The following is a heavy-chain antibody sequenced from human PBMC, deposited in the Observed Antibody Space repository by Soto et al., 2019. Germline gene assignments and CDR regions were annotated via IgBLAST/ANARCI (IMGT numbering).Heavy chain of an antibody. CDR1: GYTFTSYG. D-gene: IGHD3-10*01. V-gene: IGHV1-18*01. J-gene: IGHJ3*02. CDR3: AADSYYDAFDI. CDR2: INGYTGNT. Sequence: ASVKVSCKASGYTFTSYGLSWVRQAPGQGLEWMGWINGYTGNTNYAQKFQGRVTMTTDTSTSTAYMELSSLRSEDTAVYYCAADSYYDAFDIWGQGTMVTVSS.